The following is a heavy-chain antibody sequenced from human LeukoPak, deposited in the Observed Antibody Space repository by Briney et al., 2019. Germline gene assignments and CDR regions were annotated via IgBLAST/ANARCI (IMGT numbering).Heavy chain of an antibody. J-gene: IGHJ4*02. D-gene: IGHD3-22*01. V-gene: IGHV3-21*04. Sequence: PGGSLRLSCAASGFTFSSYSMNWVRQAPGKGLEWVSSISSSSSYIYYADSVKGRFTISRDNSKNTLYLQMNSLRAEDTAVYYCAKASRYYYDSFFDYWGQGTLVTVSS. CDR2: ISSSSSYI. CDR3: AKASRYYYDSFFDY. CDR1: GFTFSSYS.